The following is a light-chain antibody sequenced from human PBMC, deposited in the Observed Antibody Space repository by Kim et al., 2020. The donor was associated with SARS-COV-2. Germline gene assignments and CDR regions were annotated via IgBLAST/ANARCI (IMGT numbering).Light chain of an antibody. V-gene: IGKV3-15*01. CDR2: DAS. CDR1: EDVGGD. J-gene: IGKJ1*01. Sequence: SPGHMAILPCRTSEDVGGDLALYQQRPGQAPRLLIYDASTRATGIPARISGSGSGTEFTLTITSLQSDDFSVYYCQQYHSRPPWMFGQGTKVDIK. CDR3: QQYHSRPPWM.